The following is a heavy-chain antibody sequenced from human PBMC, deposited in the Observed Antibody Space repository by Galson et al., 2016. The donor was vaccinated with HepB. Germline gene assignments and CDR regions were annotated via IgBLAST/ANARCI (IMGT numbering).Heavy chain of an antibody. CDR2: MSYTGSDK. CDR1: GFTMTTYV. Sequence: SLRLSCAASGFTMTTYVIHWLRQAPGKGREWVAVMSYTGSDKYYADSVKGRFTISRDNSKNTLYLQMNSLRAEDTAVYYCARGRAARSPFDYWGQGTLVTVSS. J-gene: IGHJ4*02. CDR3: ARGRAARSPFDY. D-gene: IGHD6-6*01. V-gene: IGHV3-30-3*01.